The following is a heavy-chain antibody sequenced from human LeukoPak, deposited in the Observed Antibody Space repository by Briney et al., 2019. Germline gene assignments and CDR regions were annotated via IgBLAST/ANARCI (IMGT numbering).Heavy chain of an antibody. CDR1: GGSISSYY. CDR3: ARHEGDGDHFDY. J-gene: IGHJ4*02. Sequence: SETLSLTCSVSGGSISSYYWSWIRQPPGKGLEWVGYIYFSGRTNYSPSLQSRVTISVDTSKNQFSLRLNSMTTADTAVYFCARHEGDGDHFDYWGQGTLVTVSS. CDR2: IYFSGRT. V-gene: IGHV4-59*08. D-gene: IGHD2-21*02.